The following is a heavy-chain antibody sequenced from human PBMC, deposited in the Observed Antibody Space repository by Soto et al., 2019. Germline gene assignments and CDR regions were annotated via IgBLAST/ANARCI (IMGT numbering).Heavy chain of an antibody. CDR1: GFTFSSYS. D-gene: IGHD2-2*01. V-gene: IGHV3-21*01. Sequence: EVQLVESGGGLVKPGGSLRLSCAASGFTFSSYSMNWVRQAPGKGLEWVSSISSSSSYIYYADSVKGRFTISRDNAKNSLYLQMNSLRAEDTAVYYCARVTLGRIVVVPAAIPLYYMDVWGKGTTVTVSS. CDR3: ARVTLGRIVVVPAAIPLYYMDV. CDR2: ISSSSSYI. J-gene: IGHJ6*03.